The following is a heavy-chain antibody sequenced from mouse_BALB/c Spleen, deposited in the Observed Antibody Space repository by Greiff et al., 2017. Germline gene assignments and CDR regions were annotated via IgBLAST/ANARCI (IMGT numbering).Heavy chain of an antibody. Sequence: DVKLVESGGGLVKPGGSLKLSCAASGFTFSSYAMSWVRQTPEKRLEWVATISSGGSYTYYPDSVKGRFTISRDNAKNTLYLQMSSLRSEDTAMYYCARQGGDAMDYWGQGTSVTVSS. CDR2: ISSGGSYT. V-gene: IGHV5-9-3*01. CDR1: GFTFSSYA. J-gene: IGHJ4*01. CDR3: ARQGGDAMDY.